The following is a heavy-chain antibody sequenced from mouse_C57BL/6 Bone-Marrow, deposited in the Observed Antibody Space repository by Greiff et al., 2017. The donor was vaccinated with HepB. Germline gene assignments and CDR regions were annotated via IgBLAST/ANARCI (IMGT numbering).Heavy chain of an antibody. J-gene: IGHJ3*01. CDR2: IHPHSGST. Sequence: QVQLQQPGAELVKPGASVKLSCKASGYTFTSYWMHWVKPRHGQGLEWIGMIHPHSGSTNYNEKFKSKATLTVDKASSTAYMQLSSLTSEDSAVDYCARREYYGSIYAWFAYWGQGTLVTVSA. D-gene: IGHD1-1*01. CDR3: ARREYYGSIYAWFAY. V-gene: IGHV1-64*01. CDR1: GYTFTSYW.